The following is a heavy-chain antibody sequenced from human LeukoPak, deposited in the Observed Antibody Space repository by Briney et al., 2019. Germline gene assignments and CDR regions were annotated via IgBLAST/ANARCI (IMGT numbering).Heavy chain of an antibody. D-gene: IGHD3-22*01. CDR2: IYDIGST. J-gene: IGHJ5*02. V-gene: IGHV4-59*08. Sequence: SETLSLTCTVSGGSVSSYYWSWIRQPPGKGLEWIGYIYDIGSTKYNPSLKSRVTMSVDTSKNQFSLKLSSVTAADTAVYHCARTYYYDSCGYLSHWFDPWGQGTLVTVSS. CDR3: ARTYYYDSCGYLSHWFDP. CDR1: GGSVSSYY.